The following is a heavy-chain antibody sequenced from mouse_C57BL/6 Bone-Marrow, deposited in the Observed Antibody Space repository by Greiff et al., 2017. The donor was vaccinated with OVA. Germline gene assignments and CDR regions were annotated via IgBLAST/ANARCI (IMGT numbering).Heavy chain of an antibody. CDR2: IWSGGST. D-gene: IGHD2-2*01. V-gene: IGHV2-2*01. CDR1: GFSLTSYG. J-gene: IGHJ1*03. CDR3: ASPSTMVTYWYFDV. Sequence: QVQLKESGPGLVQPSQSLSITCTVSGFSLTSYGVHWVHQSPGKGLEWLGVIWSGGSTDYNAAFISRLSISKDNSKSQVFFKMNSLQADDTAIYYWASPSTMVTYWYFDVWGTGTTVTVAS.